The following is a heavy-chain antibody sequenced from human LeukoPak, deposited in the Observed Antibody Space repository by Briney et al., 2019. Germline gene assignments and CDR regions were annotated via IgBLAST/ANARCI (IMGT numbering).Heavy chain of an antibody. CDR3: ARGEWSSSPFDY. V-gene: IGHV3-21*01. Sequence: RAGGSLRLSCAASGFTFSRYSMNWVRQAPGKGLEWVSSISSGSSYIYYADSMKGRFTISRDNAKNSLYLQMNSLKAEDTAVYYCARGEWSSSPFDYWGQGTLVTVSS. D-gene: IGHD6-6*01. CDR2: ISSGSSYI. CDR1: GFTFSRYS. J-gene: IGHJ4*02.